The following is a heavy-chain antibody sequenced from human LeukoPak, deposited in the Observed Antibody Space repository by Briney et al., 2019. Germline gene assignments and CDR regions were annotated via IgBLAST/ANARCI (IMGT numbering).Heavy chain of an antibody. Sequence: PGGSLGLSCAASGFTFSSYSMNWVRQAPGKGLEWVSYISSSSSTIYYADSVKGRFTISRDNAKNSLYLQMNSLRAEDTALYYCAKDKLPQTTVTTHRGGYYYYYGMDVWGQGTTVTVSS. V-gene: IGHV3-48*01. CDR2: ISSSSSTI. CDR3: AKDKLPQTTVTTHRGGYYYYYGMDV. J-gene: IGHJ6*02. CDR1: GFTFSSYS. D-gene: IGHD4-17*01.